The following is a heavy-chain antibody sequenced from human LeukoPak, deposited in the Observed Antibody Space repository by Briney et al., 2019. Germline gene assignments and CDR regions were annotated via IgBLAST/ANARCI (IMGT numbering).Heavy chain of an antibody. V-gene: IGHV3-74*03. CDR2: TNNEGTIK. D-gene: IGHD2-15*01. Sequence: GGSLRLSCAASGFTFSNYWMHWVRHAPGKGLVWVSFTNNEGTIKEYAGSVKGRFTISRDNAKNTLYLEMNSLSAEDTAVYYCARGSGGFDYWGQGSLVTVSS. CDR3: ARGSGGFDY. J-gene: IGHJ4*02. CDR1: GFTFSNYW.